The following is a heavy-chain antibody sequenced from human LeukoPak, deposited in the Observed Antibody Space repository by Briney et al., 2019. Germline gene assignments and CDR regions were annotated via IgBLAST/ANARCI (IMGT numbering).Heavy chain of an antibody. D-gene: IGHD6-19*01. CDR1: GFAFNVYA. V-gene: IGHV3-23*01. J-gene: IGHJ5*01. CDR2: INANSGTT. CDR3: AKPISGGLAVTADWFHP. Sequence: PGGSLRLSCAASGFAFNVYAMSWLRQPPGKGLEWVSTINANSGTTFYAASVRGRFSISRDNSKSTLYLQLSTLRADDTATYYCAKPISGGLAVTADWFHPWGQGTLVVVSS.